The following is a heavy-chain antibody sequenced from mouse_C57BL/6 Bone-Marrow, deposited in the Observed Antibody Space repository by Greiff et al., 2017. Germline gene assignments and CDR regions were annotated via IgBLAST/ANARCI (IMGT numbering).Heavy chain of an antibody. D-gene: IGHD1-1*01. CDR2: IYPGDGDT. CDR1: GYAFSSSW. Sequence: VQLQQSGPELVKPGASVKISCKASGYAFSSSWMNWVKQRPGKGLEWIGRIYPGDGDTNYNGKFKGKATLTADKSSSTAYMQLSSLTSEDSAVSFCARGYYYYGDYWGQGTTLTVSS. V-gene: IGHV1-82*01. J-gene: IGHJ2*01. CDR3: ARGYYYYGDY.